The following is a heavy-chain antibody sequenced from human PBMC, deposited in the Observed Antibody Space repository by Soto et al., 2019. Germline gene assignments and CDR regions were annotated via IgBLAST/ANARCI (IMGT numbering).Heavy chain of an antibody. CDR3: ARHRDSSSSRWRYYYYYMDV. Sequence: QVQLQESGPGLVKPSETLSLTCTVSGGSISSYYWSWIRQPPGKGLEWIGYIYYSGSTNYNPSLKSRVTISVDTSKNQFSLKLSSVTAADTAVYYCARHRDSSSSRWRYYYYYMDVWGKGTTVTVSS. J-gene: IGHJ6*03. V-gene: IGHV4-59*08. CDR2: IYYSGST. D-gene: IGHD6-6*01. CDR1: GGSISSYY.